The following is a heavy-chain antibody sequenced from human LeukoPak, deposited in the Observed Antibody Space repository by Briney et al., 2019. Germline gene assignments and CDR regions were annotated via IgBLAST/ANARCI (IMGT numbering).Heavy chain of an antibody. Sequence: GGSLRLSCAASGFTFSGYAMSWVRQAPGKGLEWVSAISGSGGSTYYADSVKGRFTISRDNSKNTVYLQMNSLRAEDTAVYYCAKSSRAAYGYGASFDYWGQGTLVTVSS. CDR2: ISGSGGST. V-gene: IGHV3-23*01. CDR3: AKSSRAAYGYGASFDY. J-gene: IGHJ4*02. CDR1: GFTFSGYA. D-gene: IGHD5-18*01.